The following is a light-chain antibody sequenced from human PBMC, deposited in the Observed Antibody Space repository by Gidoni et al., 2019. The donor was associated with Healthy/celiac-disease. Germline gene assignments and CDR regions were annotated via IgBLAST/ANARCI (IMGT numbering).Light chain of an antibody. CDR2: GSS. CDR1: QTVSSSY. V-gene: IGKV3-20*01. Sequence: EIVLTQSPGTLSLSPGESATISCRASQTVSSSYLAWYQRKPGQAPRRLIYGSSSSATGIPDRFSGSGSGTDFTLTISRLGPEDFAVYYSQQYGSSPRTFGQGTKVEIK. J-gene: IGKJ1*01. CDR3: QQYGSSPRT.